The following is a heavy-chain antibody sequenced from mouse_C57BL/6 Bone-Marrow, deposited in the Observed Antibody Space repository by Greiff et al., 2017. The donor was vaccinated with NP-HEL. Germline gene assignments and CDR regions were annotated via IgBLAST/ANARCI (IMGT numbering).Heavy chain of an antibody. CDR3: ARPGYIKDFDY. D-gene: IGHD1-2*01. J-gene: IGHJ2*01. V-gene: IGHV5-12*01. CDR1: GFTFSDYY. Sequence: EVMLVESGGGLVQPGGSLKLSCAASGFTFSDYYMYWVRQTPEKRLEWVAYISNGGGSTYYPDTVKGRFTISRDNAKNTLYLQMSRLKSEDTAMYYCARPGYIKDFDYWGQGTTLTVSS. CDR2: ISNGGGST.